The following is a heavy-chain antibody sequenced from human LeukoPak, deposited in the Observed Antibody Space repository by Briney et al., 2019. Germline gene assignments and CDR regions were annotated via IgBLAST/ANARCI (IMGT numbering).Heavy chain of an antibody. Sequence: PGGSLRLSCAASGFTFSDYGVHWVRQAPGKGLEWVAFIQNDGNIQLYMGSVRGRFTVSRDNRKNTLYLQMDSLRADDTAVYYCAKDYEVGTVGVGPGHWGQGTLVTVSS. V-gene: IGHV3-30*02. CDR1: GFTFSDYG. D-gene: IGHD4-23*01. CDR2: IQNDGNIQ. J-gene: IGHJ4*02. CDR3: AKDYEVGTVGVGPGH.